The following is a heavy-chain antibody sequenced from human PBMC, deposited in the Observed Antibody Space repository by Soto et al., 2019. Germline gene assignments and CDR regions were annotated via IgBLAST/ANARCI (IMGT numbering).Heavy chain of an antibody. CDR1: GGSFSGYY. V-gene: IGHV4-34*01. D-gene: IGHD1-1*01. CDR2: INHSGSP. Sequence: SETLSLTCAVYGGSFSGYYWSWLRQPPGKGLEWIGEINHSGSPNYNPSLKSRVTISEDTSKNQFSLKMTSVTAADTAVYYCATANWSHHYFDPWGQGTLVTVSS. J-gene: IGHJ5*02. CDR3: ATANWSHHYFDP.